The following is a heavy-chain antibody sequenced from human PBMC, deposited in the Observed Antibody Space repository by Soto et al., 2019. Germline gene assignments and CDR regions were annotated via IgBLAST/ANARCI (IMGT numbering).Heavy chain of an antibody. CDR3: ARDTGDGTFDF. J-gene: IGHJ4*02. Sequence: GASVKVSCKASGYTFSIYAMHWGRQAPGQRLEWMGWINAGYGNTKSSQKFQDRVTISRDTSASTAYMELTSLRSEDTAVYYCARDTGDGTFDFWGQGTLVTVSS. CDR1: GYTFSIYA. V-gene: IGHV1-3*01. CDR2: INAGYGNT. D-gene: IGHD7-27*01.